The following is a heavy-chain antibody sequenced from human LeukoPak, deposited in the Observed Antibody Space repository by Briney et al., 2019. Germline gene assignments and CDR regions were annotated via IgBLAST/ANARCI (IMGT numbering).Heavy chain of an antibody. CDR2: ISSSSDYI. CDR1: GFTFSSYS. Sequence: GGSLRLSCAASGFTFSSYSMNWVRQAPGKGLEWVSSISSSSDYIYYADSVKGRFTISRDNAKNSLYLQMNSLRAEDTAVYYCAREGSSGWYRYHNWFDPWGQGTLVTVSS. CDR3: AREGSSGWYRYHNWFDP. D-gene: IGHD6-19*01. V-gene: IGHV3-21*01. J-gene: IGHJ5*02.